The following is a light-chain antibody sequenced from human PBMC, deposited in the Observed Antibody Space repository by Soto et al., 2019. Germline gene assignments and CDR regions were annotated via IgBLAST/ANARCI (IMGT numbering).Light chain of an antibody. CDR3: QQANSFPRT. Sequence: IQMTQSPSSVSASVGDRVTITFRSSQCISSWLAWYQQKPGKAPKLLIYAASSLQSGVPSRFSGSGSGTDFTLTINNLQHEDFATYYCQQANSFPRTFGPGTNVDIK. CDR1: QCISSW. J-gene: IGKJ3*01. CDR2: AAS. V-gene: IGKV1-12*01.